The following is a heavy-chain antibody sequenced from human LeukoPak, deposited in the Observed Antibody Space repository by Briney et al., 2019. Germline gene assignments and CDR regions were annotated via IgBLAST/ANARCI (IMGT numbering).Heavy chain of an antibody. V-gene: IGHV3-13*01. CDR3: ARRPNRGAANWYFDL. CDR1: GFTLSNYD. Sequence: GGSLRLSCAASGFTLSNYDMKWVRQGSGDELEWVSVIGIAGATFYSDSVKGRFTLSRESAKNSLYLQMNNLRVEDTAVYYCARRPNRGAANWYFDLWGRGTLVTVSS. D-gene: IGHD7-27*01. J-gene: IGHJ2*01. CDR2: IGIAGAT.